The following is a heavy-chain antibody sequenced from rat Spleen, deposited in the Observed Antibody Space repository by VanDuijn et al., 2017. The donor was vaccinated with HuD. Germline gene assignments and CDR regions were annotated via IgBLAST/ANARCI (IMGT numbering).Heavy chain of an antibody. CDR2: IKAKSNNFAT. Sequence: EVQVLESGGGLVQPGNSLKLSCATSGFTFSTAWMYWYRQFPEKRLEWVARIKAKSNNFATDYTESVKGRFTVSRDDSKSSIYLQLNSVTTDDTATYYCARYVAAERYFDFWGPGTMVTVSS. J-gene: IGHJ1*01. V-gene: IGHV6-6*01. CDR3: ARYVAAERYFDF. D-gene: IGHD1-2*01. CDR1: GFTFSTAW.